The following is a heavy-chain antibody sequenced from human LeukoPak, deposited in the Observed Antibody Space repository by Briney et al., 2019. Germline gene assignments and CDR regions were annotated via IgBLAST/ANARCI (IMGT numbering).Heavy chain of an antibody. CDR3: ARDAYCSSTSCLYYYYYYMDV. CDR2: INWNGGST. V-gene: IGHV3-20*04. CDR1: GFTFSSYA. J-gene: IGHJ6*03. Sequence: RTGGSLRLSCAASGFTFSSYAMSWVRQAPGKGLEWVSGINWNGGSTGYADSVKGRFTISRDNAKNSLYLQMNSLRAEDTALYYCARDAYCSSTSCLYYYYYYMDVWGKGTTVTVSS. D-gene: IGHD2-2*01.